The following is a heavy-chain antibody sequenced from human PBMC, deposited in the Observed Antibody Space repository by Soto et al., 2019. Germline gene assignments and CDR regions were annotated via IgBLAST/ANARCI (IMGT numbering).Heavy chain of an antibody. V-gene: IGHV3-23*01. Sequence: GSLRLSCAAAGRKCSSHAMRRIRQAPGKGLEWVSAISDSGGSTYYADSVKGRFTISRDNSKNTLFLQMNSLRAEDTAVYFCANGPTIFGVVISYSFYYGLDVWGQGTTVT. D-gene: IGHD3-3*01. CDR2: ISDSGGST. CDR1: GRKCSSHA. J-gene: IGHJ6*02. CDR3: ANGPTIFGVVISYSFYYGLDV.